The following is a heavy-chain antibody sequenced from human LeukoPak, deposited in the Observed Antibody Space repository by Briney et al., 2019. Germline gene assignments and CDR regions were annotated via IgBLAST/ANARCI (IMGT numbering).Heavy chain of an antibody. CDR3: ARDPDYYDSSGYGNWFDP. Sequence: ASVKVSCKASGYTFTGYYMHWVRQAPGQGLEWMGWINPNSGGTNYAQKFQGRVTMTRDTSISTAYMELSRLRSDDTAVYYRARDPDYYDSSGYGNWFDPWGQGTLVTVSS. V-gene: IGHV1-2*02. CDR2: INPNSGGT. CDR1: GYTFTGYY. D-gene: IGHD3-22*01. J-gene: IGHJ5*02.